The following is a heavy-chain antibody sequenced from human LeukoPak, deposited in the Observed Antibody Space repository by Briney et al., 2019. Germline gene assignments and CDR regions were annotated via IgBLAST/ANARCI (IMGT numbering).Heavy chain of an antibody. CDR1: GYTFTSYA. CDR2: INTNTGNP. CDR3: ARGYCSSTSCYGGSY. Sequence: ASVKVSCKASGYTFTSYAMNWVRQAPGQGLEWMGWINTNTGNPTYTQGFTGRFVFSLDTSVSTAYLQISSLKAEDTAVYYCARGYCSSTSCYGGSYWGQGTLVTVSS. J-gene: IGHJ4*02. V-gene: IGHV7-4-1*02. D-gene: IGHD2-2*01.